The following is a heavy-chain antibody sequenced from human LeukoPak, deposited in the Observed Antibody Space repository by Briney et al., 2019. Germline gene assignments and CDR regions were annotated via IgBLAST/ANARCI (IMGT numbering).Heavy chain of an antibody. CDR3: ARVFLLGITWSLDY. J-gene: IGHJ4*02. V-gene: IGHV4-4*02. CDR1: GGSISSSNW. CDR2: IYHSGST. D-gene: IGHD2-8*01. Sequence: SGTLSLTCGVSGGSISSSNWWSWVRQPPGKGLEWIGEIYHSGSTNYNPSLKSRVTMSVDKSRNHFSLKLSSVTAADTAVYYCARVFLLGITWSLDYWGQGALVTVSS.